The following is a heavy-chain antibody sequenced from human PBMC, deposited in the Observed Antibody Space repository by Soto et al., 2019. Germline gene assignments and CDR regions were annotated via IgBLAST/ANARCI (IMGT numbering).Heavy chain of an antibody. V-gene: IGHV3-33*01. CDR2: IWYDGSNK. CDR1: GFTFSSYG. J-gene: IGHJ4*02. CDR3: ARESTVADIFDY. Sequence: QVQLVESGGGVVQPGRSLRLSCAASGFTFSSYGMHWVRQAPGKGLEWVAVIWYDGSNKYYADSVKGRFTISRANSKNTLYLQMTSLRAEDTAVYYCARESTVADIFDYWGQGTLVTVSS. D-gene: IGHD6-19*01.